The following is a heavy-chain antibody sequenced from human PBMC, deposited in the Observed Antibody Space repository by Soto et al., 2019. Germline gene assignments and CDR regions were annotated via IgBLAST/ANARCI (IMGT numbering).Heavy chain of an antibody. CDR1: GGSISSSNW. D-gene: IGHD3-22*01. V-gene: IGHV4-4*02. Sequence: QVQLQESGPGLVKPSGTLSLTCAVSGGSISSSNWWSWVRQPPGKGLEWIGEIYHSGSTNYNPSLQTRVTISVDKSKTQFSLKLSSVTAADTAVYYCARSPDSSGYYPRWYYYGMDVWGQGTKVTVSS. CDR2: IYHSGST. CDR3: ARSPDSSGYYPRWYYYGMDV. J-gene: IGHJ6*02.